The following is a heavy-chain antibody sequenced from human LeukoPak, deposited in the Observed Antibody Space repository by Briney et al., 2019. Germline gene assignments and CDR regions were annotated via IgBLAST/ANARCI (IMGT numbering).Heavy chain of an antibody. Sequence: SETLSLTCTVAGGSISSGDYYWSWIRQPPGKGLEWIGYIYYSGSTYYNPSLKSRVTISVDTSKNQFSLKLSSVTAADTAVYYCARDRPDGELDYWGQGTLVTVSS. J-gene: IGHJ4*02. CDR2: IYYSGST. CDR3: ARDRPDGELDY. V-gene: IGHV4-30-4*08. D-gene: IGHD4-17*01. CDR1: GGSISSGDYY.